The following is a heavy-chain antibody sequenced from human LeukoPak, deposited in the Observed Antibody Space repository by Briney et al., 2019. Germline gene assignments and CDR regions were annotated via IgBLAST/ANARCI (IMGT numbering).Heavy chain of an antibody. Sequence: PSVTLSLTCAVYGGSFSGYYWSWIRQSPGKGLEWIGEINHSGSTNYNPSLKSRVTISVDTSKNQFSLKLSSVTAADTAVYYCARGGIAVAGTLFGPWGQGTLVTVSS. CDR3: ARGGIAVAGTLFGP. J-gene: IGHJ5*02. CDR2: INHSGST. V-gene: IGHV4-34*01. D-gene: IGHD6-19*01. CDR1: GGSFSGYY.